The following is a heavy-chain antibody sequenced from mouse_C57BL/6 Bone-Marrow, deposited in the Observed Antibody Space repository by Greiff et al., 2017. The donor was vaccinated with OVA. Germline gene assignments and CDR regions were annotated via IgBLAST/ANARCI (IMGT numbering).Heavy chain of an antibody. CDR1: GYTFTSYG. CDR3: ASGGSHYYAMDY. Sequence: VKVVESGAELARPGASVKLSCKASGYTFTSYGISWVKQRTGQGLEWIGEIYPRSGNTYYNEKFKGKATLTADKSSSTAYMELRSLTSEDSAVYFCASGGSHYYAMDYWGQGTSVTVSS. J-gene: IGHJ4*01. V-gene: IGHV1-81*01. D-gene: IGHD1-1*02. CDR2: IYPRSGNT.